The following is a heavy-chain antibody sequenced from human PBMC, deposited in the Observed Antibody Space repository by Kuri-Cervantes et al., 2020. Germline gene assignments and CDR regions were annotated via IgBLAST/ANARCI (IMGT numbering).Heavy chain of an antibody. Sequence: ASVKVSCKASGYIFTSYYMHWVRQAPGQGLEWMGIINPSDGSTSYAQKLRGRVTMTRDTSISTAYMELSRLRSDDTAVYYCATPYWSSTSCPYNWFDPWGQGTLVTVSS. V-gene: IGHV1-46*04. CDR1: GYIFTSYY. J-gene: IGHJ5*02. D-gene: IGHD2-2*01. CDR2: INPSDGST. CDR3: ATPYWSSTSCPYNWFDP.